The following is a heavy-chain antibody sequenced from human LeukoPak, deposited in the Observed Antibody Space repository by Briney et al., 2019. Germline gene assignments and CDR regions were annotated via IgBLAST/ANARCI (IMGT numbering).Heavy chain of an antibody. CDR1: GFTFSNYE. J-gene: IGHJ4*02. CDR3: ARGQWLIRGVYFDY. Sequence: GGSLRLSCATSGFTFSNYEMTWVRQAPGKGLEWVSYISSSGSTTYYADSVKGRFTFSRDNAKNSLYLQMNSLRAEDTAVYYCARGQWLIRGVYFDYWGQGTLVTVSS. D-gene: IGHD6-19*01. CDR2: ISSSGSTT. V-gene: IGHV3-48*03.